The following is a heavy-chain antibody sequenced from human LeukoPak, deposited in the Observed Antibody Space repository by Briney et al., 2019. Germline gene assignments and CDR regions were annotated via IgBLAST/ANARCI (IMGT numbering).Heavy chain of an antibody. CDR3: ASHIAAADYYYYYMDV. CDR1: GGTFSSYA. CDR2: IIPIFGTA. D-gene: IGHD6-13*01. J-gene: IGHJ6*03. Sequence: ASVKVSCKASGGTFSSYAISWVRQAPGQGLEWMGGIIPIFGTANYAQKFQGRVTITADESTSTAYMELSSLRSEDTAVYYCASHIAAADYYYYYMDVWGKGTTVTISS. V-gene: IGHV1-69*13.